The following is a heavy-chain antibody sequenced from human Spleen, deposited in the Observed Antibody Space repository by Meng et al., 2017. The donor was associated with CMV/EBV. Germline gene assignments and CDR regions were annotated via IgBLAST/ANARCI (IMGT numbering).Heavy chain of an antibody. CDR3: ARGGLYSSSWYDY. CDR1: GGSFSGYY. Sequence: QLQESGPGLVKPSETLSLTCTVSGGSFSGYYWSWIRQPPGKGLEWIGEINHSGSTNYNPSLKSRVTISVDTSKNQFSLKLSSVTAADTAVYYCARGGLYSSSWYDYWGQGTLVTVSS. V-gene: IGHV4-34*01. D-gene: IGHD6-13*01. J-gene: IGHJ4*02. CDR2: INHSGST.